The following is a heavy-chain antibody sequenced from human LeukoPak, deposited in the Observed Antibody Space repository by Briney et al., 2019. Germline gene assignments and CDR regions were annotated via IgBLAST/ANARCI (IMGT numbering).Heavy chain of an antibody. CDR2: INPNSGGT. CDR3: ARSMQQLRHFPH. CDR1: AYTFTGYY. J-gene: IGHJ1*01. Sequence: GASVTVSCKASAYTFTGYYMHWLRQAPGQGLDWMGWINPNSGGTNYAQNFQGRVTITRDTAISTAYMELSRLRSDDTAVYYCARSMQQLRHFPHWGQGTLVTVSS. V-gene: IGHV1-2*02. D-gene: IGHD6-13*01.